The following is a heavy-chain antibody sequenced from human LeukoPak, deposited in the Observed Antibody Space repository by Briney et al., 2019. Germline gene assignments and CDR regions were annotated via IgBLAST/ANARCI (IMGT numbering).Heavy chain of an antibody. CDR1: GFTFSSYT. CDR2: ISSSSSTI. CDR3: ARDGQWLVPDY. D-gene: IGHD6-19*01. J-gene: IGHJ4*02. V-gene: IGHV3-48*01. Sequence: GGSLRLSCEASGFTFSSYTMNWVRQAPGKGLEWVSYISSSSSTIYYADSVKGRFTISRDNAKNSLYLQMNSLRAEDTAIYYCARDGQWLVPDYWGQGTLVTVSS.